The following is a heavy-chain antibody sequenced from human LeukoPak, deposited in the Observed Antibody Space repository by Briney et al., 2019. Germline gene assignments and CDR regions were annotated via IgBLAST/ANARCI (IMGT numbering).Heavy chain of an antibody. CDR3: ARGGYGDTAMGY. CDR1: GGSSSSSSYY. Sequence: SETLSLTCTVSGGSSSSSSYYWGWIRQTPGKGLEWIGSIYHSGSTYYNPSLKSRVTISVDTSKNQFSLKLSSVTAADTAVYYCARGGYGDTAMGYWGQGTLVTVSS. D-gene: IGHD5-18*01. J-gene: IGHJ4*02. CDR2: IYHSGST. V-gene: IGHV4-39*07.